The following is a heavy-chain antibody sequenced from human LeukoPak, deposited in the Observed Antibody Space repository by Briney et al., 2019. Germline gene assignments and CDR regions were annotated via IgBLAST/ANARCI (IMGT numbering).Heavy chain of an antibody. CDR2: VYYSGTT. CDR3: ARVGYFDWLTPDY. J-gene: IGHJ4*02. Sequence: SETLSLTCTVSSGSFNSYYWNWIRQPPGKGLEWIGYVYYSGTTNYNPSLKSRVTISVDTSKNQFSLKLSSVTAADTAVYYCARVGYFDWLTPDYWGQGTLVTVSS. V-gene: IGHV4-59*01. CDR1: SGSFNSYY. D-gene: IGHD3-9*01.